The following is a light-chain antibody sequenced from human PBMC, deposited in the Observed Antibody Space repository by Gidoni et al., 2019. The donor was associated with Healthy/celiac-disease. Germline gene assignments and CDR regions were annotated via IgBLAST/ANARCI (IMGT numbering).Light chain of an antibody. CDR2: AAS. J-gene: IGKJ3*01. Sequence: DIQMPQSPSSLSASVGDRVTITCRASQSISSYLNWYQQKPGKAPKLLIYAASSLQSGVPSRFSGRGSGTDFTLTISSLQPEDFATYYCQQSYSTPSTFGPGTKVEIK. CDR1: QSISSY. V-gene: IGKV1-39*01. CDR3: QQSYSTPST.